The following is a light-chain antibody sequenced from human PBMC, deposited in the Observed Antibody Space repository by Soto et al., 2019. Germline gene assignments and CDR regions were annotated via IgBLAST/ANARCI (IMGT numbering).Light chain of an antibody. CDR3: AAWDDSLKGEV. CDR2: SNS. J-gene: IGLJ2*01. CDR1: SSNSGKNI. Sequence: QPVLTQPPSASGTPGQRVTISCSGSSSNSGKNIVNWYQQLPGTAPKLLIDSNSRRPSGVPDRFSGSKSGTSASLAISGLQSEDEADYYCAAWDDSLKGEVFGGGTKVTVL. V-gene: IGLV1-44*01.